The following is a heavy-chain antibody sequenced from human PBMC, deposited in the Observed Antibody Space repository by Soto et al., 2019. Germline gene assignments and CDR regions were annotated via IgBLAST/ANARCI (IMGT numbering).Heavy chain of an antibody. CDR2: IIPIFGTA. CDR1: GGTFSSYA. V-gene: IGHV1-69*12. D-gene: IGHD4-4*01. CDR3: ARGISPNSTVTTLGFDY. Sequence: QVQLVQSGAEVKKPGSSVKVSCKASGGTFSSYAISWVRQAPGQGLEWMGGIIPIFGTANYAQKFQGRVTITADESTSTAYMELSSLRSEDTAVYYCARGISPNSTVTTLGFDYWGQGTLVTVSS. J-gene: IGHJ4*02.